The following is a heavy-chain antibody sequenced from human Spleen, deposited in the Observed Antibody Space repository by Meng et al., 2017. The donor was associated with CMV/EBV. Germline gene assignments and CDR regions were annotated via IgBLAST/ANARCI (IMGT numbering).Heavy chain of an antibody. CDR1: GFTFSSYG. J-gene: IGHJ6*02. D-gene: IGHD2-2*01. Sequence: GESLKISCAASGFTFSSYGMHWVRQAPGKGLEWVAVISYDGSNKYYADSVKGRFTISRDNSKNTLYLQMNSLRAEDTAVYYCARDRYCSSTSCYYYYGMDVWGQGTTVTVSS. V-gene: IGHV3-30*19. CDR2: ISYDGSNK. CDR3: ARDRYCSSTSCYYYYGMDV.